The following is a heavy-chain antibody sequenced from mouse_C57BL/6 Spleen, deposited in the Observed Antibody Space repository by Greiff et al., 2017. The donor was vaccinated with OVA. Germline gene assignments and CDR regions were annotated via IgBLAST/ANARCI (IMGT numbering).Heavy chain of an antibody. D-gene: IGHD1-1*01. CDR1: GYTFTSYW. Sequence: QVQLQQPGTELVKPGASVKLSCKASGYTFTSYWMHWVKQRPGQGLEWIGNINPSNGGTNYNEKFKSKATLTVDKSSSTAYMQLSSLTSEDSAVYYGARGGMGVYYGEPRRYFDVWGTGTTVTVSS. CDR3: ARGGMGVYYGEPRRYFDV. CDR2: INPSNGGT. V-gene: IGHV1-53*01. J-gene: IGHJ1*03.